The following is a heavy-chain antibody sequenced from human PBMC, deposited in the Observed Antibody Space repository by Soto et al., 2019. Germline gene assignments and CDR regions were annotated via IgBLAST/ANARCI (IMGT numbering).Heavy chain of an antibody. CDR3: ARDSTYYDILTGYHPTTFFDP. J-gene: IGHJ5*02. CDR1: GGSISSGDYY. CDR2: IYYSGST. D-gene: IGHD3-9*01. Sequence: QVQLQESGPGLVKPSQTLSLTCTVSGGSISSGDYYWSWIRQPPGKGLEWIGYIYYSGSTYYNPSLKSRVTISVDTSKNQFSLKLSSVTAADTAVYYCARDSTYYDILTGYHPTTFFDPWGQGTLVTVSS. V-gene: IGHV4-30-4*01.